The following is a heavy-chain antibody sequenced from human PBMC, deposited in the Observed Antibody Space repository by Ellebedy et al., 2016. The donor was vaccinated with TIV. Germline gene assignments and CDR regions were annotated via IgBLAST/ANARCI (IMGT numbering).Heavy chain of an antibody. CDR3: ARRPRLSGSQRKSYYGVDV. CDR2: IYDTGRT. J-gene: IGHJ6*02. V-gene: IGHV4-59*08. CDR1: GGSLSGYF. Sequence: MPSETLSLTCNVSGGSLSGYFWIWLRQPPGKGLEWIGYIYDTGRTHYSPSLKSRVTISIDTSKRQFSLGLNSVTAADTAVYYCARRPRLSGSQRKSYYGVDVWGQGTTVTVPS. D-gene: IGHD2-15*01.